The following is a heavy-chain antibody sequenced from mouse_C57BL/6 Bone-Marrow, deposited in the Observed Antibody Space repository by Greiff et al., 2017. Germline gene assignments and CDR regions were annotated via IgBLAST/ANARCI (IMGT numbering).Heavy chain of an antibody. V-gene: IGHV8-12*01. CDR3: ARNPIYYYGSRVYSYAMDY. CDR2: IYWDDDK. J-gene: IGHJ4*01. D-gene: IGHD1-1*01. Sequence: QVTLKESGPGILQSSQTLSLTCSFSGFSLSTSGMGVSWIRQPSGKGLEWLAHIYWDDDKRYNPSLKSRLTISKDTSSNQVFLKITRVDTAVTATYYCARNPIYYYGSRVYSYAMDYWGQGTSVTVSS. CDR1: GFSLSTSGMG.